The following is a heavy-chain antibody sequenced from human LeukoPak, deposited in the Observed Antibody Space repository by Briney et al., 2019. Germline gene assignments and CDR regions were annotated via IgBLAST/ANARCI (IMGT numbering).Heavy chain of an antibody. D-gene: IGHD6-13*01. Sequence: VASVKVSCKASGYTFAGYYIHWVRQAPGQGLEWMGWINPLSGGTNYAQTFQGRVTMTRDTSISTAYMDLSRLTSDDTAVYYCARGVAAAGTYYYYYMDVWGKGTTVTVSS. V-gene: IGHV1-2*02. CDR1: GYTFAGYY. J-gene: IGHJ6*03. CDR3: ARGVAAAGTYYYYYMDV. CDR2: INPLSGGT.